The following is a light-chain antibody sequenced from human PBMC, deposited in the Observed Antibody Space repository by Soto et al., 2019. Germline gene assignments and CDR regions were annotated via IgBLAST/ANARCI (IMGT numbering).Light chain of an antibody. CDR3: QQYISYPWT. V-gene: IGKV1-5*01. CDR2: DAS. CDR1: QSISSW. Sequence: DIQMTQSPSTLSASVGDRVTITCRASQSISSWLAWYQQKPGKAPKLLIYDASSLESGVPSRFSGSGSGTEFTLTISSVQPDDFAKYYCQQYISYPWTFGQGTKVEIK. J-gene: IGKJ1*01.